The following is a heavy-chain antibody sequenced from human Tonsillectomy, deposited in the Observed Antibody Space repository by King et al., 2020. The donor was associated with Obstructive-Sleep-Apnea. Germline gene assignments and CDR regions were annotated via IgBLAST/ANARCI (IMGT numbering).Heavy chain of an antibody. V-gene: IGHV3-30*03. CDR2: VLHDGSDG. Sequence: VQLVESGGGVVQPGRSLRLSCATSGFTFGNYDMHWVRQAPGKGLEWVAVVLHDGSDGNYADSVEGRFTTSRDNSKNTLFLHMNSLRPEDTAVYYCARADTMSWFVGYLDYWGQGTLVTVSS. J-gene: IGHJ4*02. D-gene: IGHD3-10*01. CDR3: ARADTMSWFVGYLDY. CDR1: GFTFGNYD.